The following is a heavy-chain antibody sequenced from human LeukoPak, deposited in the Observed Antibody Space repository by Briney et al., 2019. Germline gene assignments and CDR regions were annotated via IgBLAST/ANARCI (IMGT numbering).Heavy chain of an antibody. Sequence: GGSLRLSCAASGFTFSSCAMNWVRQAPGKGLEWVSSISGSGTNTYYADSVKGRFTISRDNSKNTLYLQMNSLRGEDTAVYYYAKEAESSGYVSPDNWFDPWGQGTLVTVSS. V-gene: IGHV3-23*01. CDR3: AKEAESSGYVSPDNWFDP. J-gene: IGHJ5*02. CDR2: ISGSGTNT. CDR1: GFTFSSCA. D-gene: IGHD3-22*01.